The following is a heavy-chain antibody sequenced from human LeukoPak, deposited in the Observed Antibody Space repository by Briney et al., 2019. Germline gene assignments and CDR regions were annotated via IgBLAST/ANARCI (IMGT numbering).Heavy chain of an antibody. CDR1: GFTFSSYS. Sequence: GGSLRLSCAASGFTFSSYSMNWVRQAPGKGLEWVSSISSSSSYIYYADSVKGRFTISRDNAKNSLYLQMNSLRAEDTAVYYCARFDSYGYYFDYWGQGTRVTVSS. CDR2: ISSSSSYI. D-gene: IGHD5-18*01. V-gene: IGHV3-21*01. CDR3: ARFDSYGYYFDY. J-gene: IGHJ4*02.